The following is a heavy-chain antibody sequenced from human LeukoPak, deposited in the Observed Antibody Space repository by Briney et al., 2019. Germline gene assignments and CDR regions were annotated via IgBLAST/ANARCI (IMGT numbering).Heavy chain of an antibody. V-gene: IGHV3-7*01. CDR2: IRQDESEK. CDR1: GFTFSSYW. D-gene: IGHD1-1*01. Sequence: GGSLRLSCAASGFTFSSYWMSWVRQAPGKGLEWVANIRQDESEKYYVDSLKGRFTISRDNAKNSLYLQMNSLRAEDTAVYYCARDKIEGPTKLDYWGQGILVTVSS. CDR3: ARDKIEGPTKLDY. J-gene: IGHJ4*02.